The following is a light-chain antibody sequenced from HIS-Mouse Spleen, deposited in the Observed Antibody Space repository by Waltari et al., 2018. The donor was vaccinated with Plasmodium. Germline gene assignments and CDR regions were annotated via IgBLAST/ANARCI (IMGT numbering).Light chain of an antibody. Sequence: SYALTQPPSVSVSPGQTARITCSGYALPNKYAYLYQQKSGQAPVLVIYEDSKRPSGIPERFSGSSSGTMATLTISGAQVEDEADYYCYSTDSSGNHRVFGGGTKLTVL. CDR2: EDS. CDR1: ALPNKY. J-gene: IGLJ3*02. CDR3: YSTDSSGNHRV. V-gene: IGLV3-10*01.